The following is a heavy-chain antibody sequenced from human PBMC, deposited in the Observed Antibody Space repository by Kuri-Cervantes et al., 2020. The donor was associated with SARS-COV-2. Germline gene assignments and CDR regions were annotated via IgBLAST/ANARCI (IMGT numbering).Heavy chain of an antibody. Sequence: SVKVSCKASGGTFSSYAISRLLQAPGQGLEWRGGVIPIFGTANYAQKFQGRVTIITDEYTSTAYMELISLRSEDTAVYYCARGVLGVVRFLVEQDAMGADYYSYYVDVWGKGTTVTVSS. D-gene: IGHD2-2*01. J-gene: IGHJ6*03. CDR3: ARGVLGVVRFLVEQDAMGADYYSYYVDV. CDR1: GGTFSSYA. V-gene: IGHV1-69*05. CDR2: VIPIFGTA.